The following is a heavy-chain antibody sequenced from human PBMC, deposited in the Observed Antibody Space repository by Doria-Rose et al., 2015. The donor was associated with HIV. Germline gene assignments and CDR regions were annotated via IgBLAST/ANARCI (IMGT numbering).Heavy chain of an antibody. D-gene: IGHD6-13*01. J-gene: IGHJ4*02. CDR2: IFSDDER. V-gene: IGHV2-26*01. Sequence: QVQLVQSGPVLVKPAETLTLTCTVSGVSLSSPGMGVSWIRQPPGKALEWLANIFSDDERSYTASLKSRLTISRVTSKSQVVRTMTDMDTVDTATYYCARIKSSRWFHKYYFDFWGQGTLVIVAA. CDR1: GVSLSSPGMG. CDR3: ARIKSSRWFHKYYFDF.